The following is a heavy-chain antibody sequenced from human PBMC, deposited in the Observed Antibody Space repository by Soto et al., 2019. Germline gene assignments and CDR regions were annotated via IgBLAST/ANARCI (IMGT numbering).Heavy chain of an antibody. CDR3: VHTVMVHTITGGHHFDY. J-gene: IGHJ4*02. Sequence: SGTPVVNPTQTLTLTCTFSAFSLSTNGVGVGLIRQPPGNPQEWLAVIYWNEDKRYSRSLKSRLSITKDTSKNQVVLTMTTMDPVDTATYYCVHTVMVHTITGGHHFDYWGPGILVTVSS. CDR1: AFSLSTNGVG. CDR2: IYWNEDK. D-gene: IGHD2-8*01. V-gene: IGHV2-5*01.